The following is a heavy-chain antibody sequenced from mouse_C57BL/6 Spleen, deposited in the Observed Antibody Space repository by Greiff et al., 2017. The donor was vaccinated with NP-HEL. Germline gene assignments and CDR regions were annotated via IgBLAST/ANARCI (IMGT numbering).Heavy chain of an antibody. D-gene: IGHD2-5*01. CDR2: ISDGGSYT. CDR1: GFTFSSYA. V-gene: IGHV5-4*03. J-gene: IGHJ3*01. Sequence: EVKVVESGGGLVKPGGSLKLSCAASGFTFSSYAMSWVRQTPEKRLEWVATISDGGSYTYYPDNVKGRFTIARDNAKNNLYLQMSHLKSEDTAMHYCASDGDYYSNAWFAYWGQGTLVTVSA. CDR3: ASDGDYYSNAWFAY.